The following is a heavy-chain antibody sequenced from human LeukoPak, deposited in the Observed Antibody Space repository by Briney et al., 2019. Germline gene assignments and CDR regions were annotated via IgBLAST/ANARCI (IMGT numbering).Heavy chain of an antibody. D-gene: IGHD3-16*02. CDR3: ARGSDFVWGSYRPYFDY. CDR2: ISYDGSDK. V-gene: IGHV3-30*03. J-gene: IGHJ4*02. CDR1: GFSFRSYA. Sequence: GGSLRLSCAASGFSFRSYAMHWVRQAPGKGLEWVAVISYDGSDKYYSDSVKGRFTISRDNSKSTLYLQMNSLRAEDTAVYYCARGSDFVWGSYRPYFDYWGQGTLVTVSS.